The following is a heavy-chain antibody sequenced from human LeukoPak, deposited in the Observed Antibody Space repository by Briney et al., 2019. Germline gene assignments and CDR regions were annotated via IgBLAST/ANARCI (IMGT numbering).Heavy chain of an antibody. J-gene: IGHJ5*02. CDR2: ISYDGSNK. D-gene: IGHD3-3*01. Sequence: GGSLRLSCAASGFTFSSYGMHWVRQAPGKGLEWVAVISYDGSNKYYADSVKGRFTISRDNSKNTLYLQMNSLRAEDTAVYYCASLRFLEWLLPLPAPFDPWGQGTLVTVSS. CDR1: GFTFSSYG. V-gene: IGHV3-30*03. CDR3: ASLRFLEWLLPLPAPFDP.